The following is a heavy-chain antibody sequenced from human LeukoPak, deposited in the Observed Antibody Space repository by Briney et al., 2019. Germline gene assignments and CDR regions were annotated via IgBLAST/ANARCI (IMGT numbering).Heavy chain of an antibody. CDR2: IYHSGST. J-gene: IGHJ4*02. D-gene: IGHD3-3*01. Sequence: PSETLSLTCTVSGGSISSSSYYWGWIRQPPGKGLEWVGYIYHSGSTYYNPSLKSRVTISVDRSKNQFSLKLSSVTAADTAVYYCARGGYYDFWSGYYPQYYFDYWGQGTLVTVSS. CDR3: ARGGYYDFWSGYYPQYYFDY. V-gene: IGHV4-39*07. CDR1: GGSISSSSYY.